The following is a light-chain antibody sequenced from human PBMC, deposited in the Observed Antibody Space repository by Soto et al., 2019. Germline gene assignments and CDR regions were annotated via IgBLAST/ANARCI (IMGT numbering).Light chain of an antibody. CDR3: MQALQTPPT. Sequence: DIVMTQSPLSLSVTPGEPASISCRSSQSLLHSNGYKYLDWYQQKPGQSPQLLIYLGSNRASGVPDRFSGSGSGTGFTLKISRVEAEDVGIYYCMQALQTPPTFGQGTRLEIK. CDR2: LGS. J-gene: IGKJ5*01. CDR1: QSLLHSNGYKY. V-gene: IGKV2-28*01.